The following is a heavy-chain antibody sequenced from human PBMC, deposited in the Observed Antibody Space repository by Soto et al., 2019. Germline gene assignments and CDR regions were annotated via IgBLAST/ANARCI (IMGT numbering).Heavy chain of an antibody. CDR3: AKAGADTYYYGMDV. D-gene: IGHD1-26*01. CDR1: GFTFSSYA. V-gene: IGHV3-23*01. CDR2: ISGSGGST. Sequence: GGSLRLSCAASGFTFSSYAMSWVRQAPGKGLEWVSAISGSGGSTYYADSVKGRFTISRDNSKNTLYLQMNSLRAEDTAVYYCAKAGADTYYYGMDVWGQGTTVTVSS. J-gene: IGHJ6*02.